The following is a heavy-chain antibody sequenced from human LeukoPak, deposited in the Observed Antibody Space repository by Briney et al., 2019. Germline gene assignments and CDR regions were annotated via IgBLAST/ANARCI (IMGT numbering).Heavy chain of an antibody. CDR2: INPNSGAT. V-gene: IGHV1-2*02. CDR1: EYTFTGYY. Sequence: ASVKVSCKASEYTFTGYYINWVRQAPGQGLEWMGWINPNSGATNYAQKFQGRLTMTRDTSISTACMELSRLRSDDTAVYYCARVARFQDYGDHGVFDYWGQGTPVTVSS. CDR3: ARVARFQDYGDHGVFDY. D-gene: IGHD4-17*01. J-gene: IGHJ4*02.